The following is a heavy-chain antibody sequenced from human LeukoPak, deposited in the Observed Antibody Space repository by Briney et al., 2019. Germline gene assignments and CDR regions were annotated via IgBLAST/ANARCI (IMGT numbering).Heavy chain of an antibody. CDR2: IYPGDSDT. V-gene: IGHV5-51*01. Sequence: GESLRISCKGSGYSFTNYWIAWVRQMPGKGLEWMGIIYPGDSDTTYSPSFQGQVTISADKSISTAYLQWRSLKASDTAMYYCARHIAATGSYYFDYWGQGTLVTVSS. D-gene: IGHD6-13*01. J-gene: IGHJ4*02. CDR3: ARHIAATGSYYFDY. CDR1: GYSFTNYW.